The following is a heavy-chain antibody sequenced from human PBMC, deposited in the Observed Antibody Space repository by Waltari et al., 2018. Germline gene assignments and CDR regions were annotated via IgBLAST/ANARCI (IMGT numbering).Heavy chain of an antibody. Sequence: QVQLQQWGAGLLKPSETLSLTCAVYGGSFSGYYWSWIRQPPGKGLEWIGEINHSGSTKHNPSLKSRVTISVDPSKNQFSLKLSPVTAADTAVYYCARIKHDYVWGSYRQGGAFDIWGQGTMVTVSS. CDR2: INHSGST. CDR1: GGSFSGYY. J-gene: IGHJ3*02. D-gene: IGHD3-16*02. V-gene: IGHV4-34*01. CDR3: ARIKHDYVWGSYRQGGAFDI.